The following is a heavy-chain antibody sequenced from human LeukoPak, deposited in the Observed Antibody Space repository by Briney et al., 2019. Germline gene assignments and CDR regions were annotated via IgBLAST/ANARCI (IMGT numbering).Heavy chain of an antibody. D-gene: IGHD1-1*01. Sequence: ASVKVSCKASGGTFSSYTISWVRQAPGQGLEWMGRIIPILGIANYAQKFQGRVTITADKSTSTAYMELSSLRSEDTAVYYCASSTGTYYYYYGKDVWGQGNTVTVSS. J-gene: IGHJ6*02. V-gene: IGHV1-69*02. CDR3: ASSTGTYYYYYGKDV. CDR1: GGTFSSYT. CDR2: IIPILGIA.